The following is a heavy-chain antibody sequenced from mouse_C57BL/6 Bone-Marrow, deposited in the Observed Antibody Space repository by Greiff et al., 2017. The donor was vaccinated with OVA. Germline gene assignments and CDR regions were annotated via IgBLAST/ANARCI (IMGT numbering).Heavy chain of an antibody. V-gene: IGHV5-6*01. CDR3: ATPYEGYFDY. CDR2: ISSGGSYT. CDR1: GFTFSSYG. D-gene: IGHD2-3*01. Sequence: VQLKESGGDLVKPGGSLKLSCAASGFTFSSYGMSWVRQTPDKRLEWVATISSGGSYTYYPDSVKGRFTLSRDNAKNTRYLQMSSLKSEDTAMYYCATPYEGYFDYWGQGTTLTVSS. J-gene: IGHJ2*01.